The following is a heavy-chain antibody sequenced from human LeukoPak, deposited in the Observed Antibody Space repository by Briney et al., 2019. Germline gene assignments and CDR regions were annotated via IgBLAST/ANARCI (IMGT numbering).Heavy chain of an antibody. CDR1: GFTFTSSA. Sequence: PSVKVSCKASGFTFTSSAMQWVRQARGQRLEWIGWIVVGSGNTNYAQNFQERVTITRDMSTSTAYMELSSLRSEDTAVYYCAANTPRVVREDAFDIWGQGTMVTVSS. V-gene: IGHV1-58*02. CDR3: AANTPRVVREDAFDI. J-gene: IGHJ3*02. D-gene: IGHD2-21*01. CDR2: IVVGSGNT.